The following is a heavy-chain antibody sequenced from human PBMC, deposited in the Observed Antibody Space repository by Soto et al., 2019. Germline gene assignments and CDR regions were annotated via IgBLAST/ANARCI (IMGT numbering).Heavy chain of an antibody. CDR1: GFTFSNAW. V-gene: IGHV3-15*01. CDR3: TTDIWSGYYYMDV. Sequence: EVQLVESGGGLVQPGGSLRLSCAASGFTFSNAWMSWVRQAPGKGLEWVGRIKSKTDGGTTDYAAPVKGRFTISRDDSKNTLYLQMNSLKTEDTAVYYCTTDIWSGYYYMDVWGKGTTVTVSS. J-gene: IGHJ6*03. D-gene: IGHD3-3*01. CDR2: IKSKTDGGTT.